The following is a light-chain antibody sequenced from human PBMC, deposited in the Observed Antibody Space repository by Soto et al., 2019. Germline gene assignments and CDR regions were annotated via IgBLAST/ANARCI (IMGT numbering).Light chain of an antibody. Sequence: DIQMTHSPSTLSASLLYMATITFRASQTVNAWLALYQHKPGKAPKLLIYDASSLESGVPSRFSGSGSGTDFTLTISSLQPEDFATYYCQKFNNYPITFGQGTRLEIK. CDR2: DAS. V-gene: IGKV1-5*01. J-gene: IGKJ5*01. CDR1: QTVNAW. CDR3: QKFNNYPIT.